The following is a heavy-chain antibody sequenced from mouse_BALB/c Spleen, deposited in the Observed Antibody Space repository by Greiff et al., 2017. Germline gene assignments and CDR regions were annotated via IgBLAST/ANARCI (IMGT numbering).Heavy chain of an antibody. CDR1: GFTFSSYA. V-gene: IGHV5-6-5*01. J-gene: IGHJ3*01. CDR3: ARDGYASPY. D-gene: IGHD1-2*01. CDR2: ISSGGST. Sequence: EVMLVESGGGLVKPGGSLKLSCAASGFTFSSYAMSWVRQTPEKRLEWVASISSGGSTYYPDSVKGRFTISRDNARNILYLQMSSLRSEDTAMYYCARDGYASPYWGQGTLVTVSA.